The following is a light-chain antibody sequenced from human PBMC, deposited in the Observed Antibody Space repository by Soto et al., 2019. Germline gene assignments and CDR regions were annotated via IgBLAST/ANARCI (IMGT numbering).Light chain of an antibody. V-gene: IGKV3-20*01. CDR3: QHYSRSPLSWT. CDR2: GAS. CDR1: QSVSSSY. Sequence: EIVLTQSPGILSLSPGERATLSCRASQSVSSSYLAWYQQKPGQAPRLLIYGASSRATGTPDRFSGSGFGTDFTLTISRLEPEDIAVYYCQHYSRSPLSWTFGQGNKVEIK. J-gene: IGKJ1*01.